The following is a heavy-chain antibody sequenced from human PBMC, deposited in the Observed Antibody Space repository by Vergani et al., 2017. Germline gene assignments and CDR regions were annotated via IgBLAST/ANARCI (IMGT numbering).Heavy chain of an antibody. D-gene: IGHD2-15*01. CDR1: GYSFTSYW. V-gene: IGHV5-51*01. CDR2: IYPGDSDT. J-gene: IGHJ6*02. CDR3: ARHRGGGLVGXAATPWYDYYGMDV. Sequence: EVQLVQSGAEVKKPGESLKISCKGSGYSFTSYWIGWVRQMPGKGLEWMRIIYPGDSDTRYSPSFQGQVTISADKSISTAYLQWSSLKASDTAMYYCARHRGGGLVGXAATPWYDYYGMDVWGQGTTVTVSS.